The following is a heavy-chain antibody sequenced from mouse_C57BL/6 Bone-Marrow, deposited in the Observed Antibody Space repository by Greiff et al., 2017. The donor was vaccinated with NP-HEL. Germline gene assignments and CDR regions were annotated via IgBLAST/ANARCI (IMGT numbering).Heavy chain of an antibody. D-gene: IGHD1-1*01. CDR2: IDPSDSYT. J-gene: IGHJ3*01. Sequence: QVQLQQPGAELVMPGASVKLSCKASGYTFTSYWMHWVKQRPGQGLEWIGEIDPSDSYTNYNQKLKGKSTLTVDKSSSTAYMQLSSLTSEDSAVYYCARHHYGSSPAWFAYWGQGTLVTVSA. CDR1: GYTFTSYW. CDR3: ARHHYGSSPAWFAY. V-gene: IGHV1-69*01.